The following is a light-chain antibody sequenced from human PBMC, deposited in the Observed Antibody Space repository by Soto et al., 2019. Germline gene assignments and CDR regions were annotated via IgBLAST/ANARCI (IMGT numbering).Light chain of an antibody. J-gene: IGLJ1*01. CDR2: DVS. V-gene: IGLV2-11*01. CDR1: SSDVGGYNY. CDR3: QSYDSSLSGYV. Sequence: QSVLTQPRSVSGSPGQSVTISCTGTSSDVGGYNYVSWYQQHPGKAPKLMIYDVSNRPSGVPDRFSGSKSGTSASLTITGLQAEDEADYYCQSYDSSLSGYVFGTGTKVTVL.